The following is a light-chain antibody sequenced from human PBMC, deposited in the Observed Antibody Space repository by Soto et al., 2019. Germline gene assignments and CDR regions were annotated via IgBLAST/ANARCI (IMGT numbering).Light chain of an antibody. CDR1: QSVSKN. CDR2: DAS. V-gene: IGKV3-15*01. Sequence: ILMSQSPATLSVSPGERATLSCRASQSVSKNLAWYQQKPGQAPRLLIYDASTRATGIPARFSGSGSGTEFTLTISGLQSEDFAAYYCHLYNNWPPWTFGQGTKMEIK. J-gene: IGKJ1*01. CDR3: HLYNNWPPWT.